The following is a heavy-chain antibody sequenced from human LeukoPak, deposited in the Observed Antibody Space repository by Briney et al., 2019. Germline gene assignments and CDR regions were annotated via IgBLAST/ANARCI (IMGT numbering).Heavy chain of an antibody. D-gene: IGHD1-26*01. J-gene: IGHJ5*02. Sequence: SETLSLTCTVSGGSISSYYWSWIRQPPGKGLEWIGYIYYSGSTYYNPSLKSRVTISVDTSKNQFSLKLSSVTAADTAVYYCARSPGSYRNWFDPWGQGTLVTVSS. CDR3: ARSPGSYRNWFDP. CDR1: GGSISSYY. CDR2: IYYSGST. V-gene: IGHV4-30-4*01.